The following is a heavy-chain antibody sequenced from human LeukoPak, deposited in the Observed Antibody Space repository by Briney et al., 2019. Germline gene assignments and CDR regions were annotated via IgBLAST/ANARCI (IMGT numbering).Heavy chain of an antibody. D-gene: IGHD3-22*01. V-gene: IGHV3-23*01. CDR3: AKDPYDYYDSSGYYYEPYFDY. CDR1: GFTFTSYG. Sequence: PGRSLRLSCAASGFTFTSYGISWVRQAPGKGLEWVSAISGSGGSTYYADSVKGRFTISRDNSKNTLYLQMNRLRAEDTAVYYCAKDPYDYYDSSGYYYEPYFDYWGQGTLVTVSS. CDR2: ISGSGGST. J-gene: IGHJ4*02.